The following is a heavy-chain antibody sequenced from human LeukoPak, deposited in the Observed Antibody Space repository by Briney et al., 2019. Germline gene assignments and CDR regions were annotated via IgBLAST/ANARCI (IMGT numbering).Heavy chain of an antibody. D-gene: IGHD6-13*01. CDR3: ARASYTSSWPDYYYYGLDV. V-gene: IGHV6-1*01. CDR2: TYYRSKWYN. J-gene: IGHJ6*02. Sequence: SQTLLLTCAISGDSVSSNSGAWNWIRQSPSRGLEWLGRTYYRSKWYNDYAVSVKSRITINPDTSKNQFSLQLNSVTAADTAVYYCARASYTSSWPDYYYYGLDVWGQGTTVTVSS. CDR1: GDSVSSNSGA.